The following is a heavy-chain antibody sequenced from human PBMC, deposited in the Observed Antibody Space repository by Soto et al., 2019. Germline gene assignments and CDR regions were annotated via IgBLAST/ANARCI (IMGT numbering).Heavy chain of an antibody. CDR3: ARRRRWLQLPDAVDI. V-gene: IGHV4-59*01. CDR1: GGCISSYY. J-gene: IGHJ3*02. CDR2: IYYSGST. Sequence: QVQLQESGPGLVKPSETLSLTCTVSGGCISSYYWSWIRQPPGKGLEWIGYIYYSGSTNYNPSLKSRVTISVDTSKNQFSLKLSSVTAADTAVYYCARRRRWLQLPDAVDIWGQGTMVTVSS. D-gene: IGHD5-12*01.